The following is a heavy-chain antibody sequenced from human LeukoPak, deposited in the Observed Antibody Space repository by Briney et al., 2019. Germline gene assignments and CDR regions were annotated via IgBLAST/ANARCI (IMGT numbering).Heavy chain of an antibody. CDR1: GYTFTSYG. CDR3: ARGDNYYDSSGYFDY. Sequence: ASVKVSCKASGYTFTSYGISWGRQAPGQGLEWMGWISAYNGNTNYAQKLQGRVTMTTDTSTSTAYMELRSLRSDDTAVYYCARGDNYYDSSGYFDYWGQGTLVTVS. D-gene: IGHD3-22*01. CDR2: ISAYNGNT. J-gene: IGHJ4*02. V-gene: IGHV1-18*01.